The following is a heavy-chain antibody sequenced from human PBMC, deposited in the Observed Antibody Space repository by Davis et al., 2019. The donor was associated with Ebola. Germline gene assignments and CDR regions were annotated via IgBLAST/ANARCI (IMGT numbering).Heavy chain of an antibody. CDR1: GGSFSGYY. J-gene: IGHJ4*02. CDR2: INHSGST. V-gene: IGHV4-34*01. CDR3: ARLKRTWNDPGIDY. Sequence: MPSETLSLTCAVYGGSFSGYYWSWIRQPPGKGLEWIGEINHSGSTNYNPSLKSRVTISVDTSKNQFSLKLSSVTAADRAVYYCARLKRTWNDPGIDYWGQGTLVTVSS. D-gene: IGHD1-1*01.